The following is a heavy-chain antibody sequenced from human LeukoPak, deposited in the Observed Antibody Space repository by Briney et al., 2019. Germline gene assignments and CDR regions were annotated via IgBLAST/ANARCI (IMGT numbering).Heavy chain of an antibody. CDR2: FDPEDGET. CDR3: ATIAGDDYYFDY. D-gene: IGHD2-21*02. CDR1: GCTLTELS. Sequence: ASVKVSCKVSGCTLTELSMHWVRQAPGKGLEWMGGFDPEDGETIYAQKFQGRVTMTEDTSTDTAYMELSSLRSEDTAVYYCATIAGDDYYFDYWGQGTLVTVSS. V-gene: IGHV1-24*01. J-gene: IGHJ4*02.